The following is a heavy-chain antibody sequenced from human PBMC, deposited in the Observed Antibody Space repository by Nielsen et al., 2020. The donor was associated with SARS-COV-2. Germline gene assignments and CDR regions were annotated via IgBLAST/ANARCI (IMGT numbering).Heavy chain of an antibody. CDR1: GYTFTSYY. CDR2: INPSGGST. Sequence: ASMKVSCKASGYTFTSYYMHWVRQAPGQGLEWMGIINPSGGSTSYAQKFQGRVTMTRDTSTSTVYMELSSLRSEDTAVYYCARDQEYSSSSGAWFDPWGQGTLVTVSS. CDR3: ARDQEYSSSSGAWFDP. J-gene: IGHJ5*02. V-gene: IGHV1-46*01. D-gene: IGHD6-6*01.